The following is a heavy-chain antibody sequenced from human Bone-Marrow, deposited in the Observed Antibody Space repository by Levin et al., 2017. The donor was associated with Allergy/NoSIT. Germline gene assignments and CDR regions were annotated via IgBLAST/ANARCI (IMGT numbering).Heavy chain of an antibody. CDR1: GFRFSPYA. J-gene: IGHJ4*02. CDR3: ATAAGFVLGHDY. V-gene: IGHV3-48*01. D-gene: IGHD6-13*01. CDR2: ISDRGSTT. Sequence: RTGGSLRLSCAASGFRFSPYAMNWVRQAPGKGLEWISYISDRGSTTTYADSVKGRFTTSRDNGKNSLFLQMNSLRAEDTAVYFCATAAGFVLGHDYWGQGTLVTVSS.